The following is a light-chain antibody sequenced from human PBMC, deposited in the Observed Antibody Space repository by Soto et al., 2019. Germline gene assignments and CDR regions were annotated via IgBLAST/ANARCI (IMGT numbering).Light chain of an antibody. CDR3: CSYAGSSTLVV. J-gene: IGLJ2*01. CDR2: EVS. CDR1: SSDVGVYDY. Sequence: QSALTQPASVSGSPGQSITISCTGTSSDVGVYDYVSWYQQHPGKAPKLMIYEVSNRPSGVSNRFSGSKSGNTASLTISGLQAEDEADYYCCSYAGSSTLVVFGGGTQLTVL. V-gene: IGLV2-14*01.